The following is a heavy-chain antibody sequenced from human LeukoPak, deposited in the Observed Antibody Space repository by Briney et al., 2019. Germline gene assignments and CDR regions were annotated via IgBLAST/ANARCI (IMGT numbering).Heavy chain of an antibody. CDR1: GFTFSSYV. V-gene: IGHV3-23*01. Sequence: GGSLRLSCAASGFTFSSYVMSWVRQAPGEGLEWVSPIGGHGGSTYYADSVKGRFTISRDNSKNTLYLQMNSMRAEDTAVYYCARDDYGETFDYWGQGTLVTVSS. CDR3: ARDDYGETFDY. D-gene: IGHD4-17*01. J-gene: IGHJ4*02. CDR2: IGGHGGST.